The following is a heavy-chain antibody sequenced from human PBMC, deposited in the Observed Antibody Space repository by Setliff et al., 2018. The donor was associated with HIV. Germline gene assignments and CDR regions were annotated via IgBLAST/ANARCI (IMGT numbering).Heavy chain of an antibody. CDR2: IIPIIDTT. CDR1: GGSFDMHT. CDR3: ATMSRSSRNWAIFDY. D-gene: IGHD6-13*01. V-gene: IGHV1-69*08. Sequence: SVKVSCKTSGGSFDMHTISWVRQAPGQGLEFVGRIIPIIDTTNYAQKFQGRVTITSDKSANTTYMELRSLRSEDTAIYYCATMSRSSRNWAIFDYWGQGVLVTVSS. J-gene: IGHJ4*02.